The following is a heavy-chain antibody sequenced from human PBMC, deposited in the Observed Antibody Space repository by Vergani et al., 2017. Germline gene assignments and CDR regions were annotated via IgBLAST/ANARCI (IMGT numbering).Heavy chain of an antibody. Sequence: QVQLVETGGGVVQPGGSLRLYCATSGFSFNTYGAHWVRQAPGKGLEWVAFIGYDGRIKYNVDSVKGRFTISRDNSKNTLYLQMNSLRAEDTAVYYCARGPRRFGELSLGYWGQGTLVTVSS. V-gene: IGHV3-30*02. CDR1: GFSFNTYG. CDR3: ARGPRRFGELSLGY. D-gene: IGHD3-10*01. J-gene: IGHJ4*02. CDR2: IGYDGRIK.